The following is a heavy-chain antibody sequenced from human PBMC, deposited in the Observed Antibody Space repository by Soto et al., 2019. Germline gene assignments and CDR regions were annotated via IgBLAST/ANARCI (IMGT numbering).Heavy chain of an antibody. CDR3: ARDSLRITMIVVVPDAFDI. CDR1: GYTFTSYY. V-gene: IGHV1-46*01. D-gene: IGHD3-22*01. J-gene: IGHJ3*02. CDR2: INPSGGST. Sequence: ASVKVSCKASGYTFTSYYMHWVRQAPGQGLEWMGIINPSGGSTSYAQKFQGRVTMTRDTSTSTVYMELSSLRSEDTAVYYCARDSLRITMIVVVPDAFDIWGQGTMVTV.